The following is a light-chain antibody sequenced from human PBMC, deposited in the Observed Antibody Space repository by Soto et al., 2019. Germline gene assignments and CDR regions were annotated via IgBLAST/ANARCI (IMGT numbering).Light chain of an antibody. V-gene: IGLV2-14*03. Sequence: QSALTQPASVSGSPGQSITISCTGTSSDVGGYNYVSWYQHHPGKAPKLMIYDVSNRPSGVSNRFSGSKSGNTASLTISGLQAEDEADYCCSSYTSSRALLFVFGTGTKATV. CDR3: SSYTSSRALLFV. CDR2: DVS. CDR1: SSDVGGYNY. J-gene: IGLJ1*01.